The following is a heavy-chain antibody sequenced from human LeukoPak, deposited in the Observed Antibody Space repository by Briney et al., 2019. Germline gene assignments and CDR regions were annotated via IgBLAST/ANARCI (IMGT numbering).Heavy chain of an antibody. CDR3: AKGSSGYFVDL. Sequence: GGSLRLSCAASGFTFSSYEMNWVRQAPGRGLEWVSYISNSGSTIYYADSVKGRFTISRDNAKNSLYLQMNSLRAEDTALYYCAKGSSGYFVDLWGQGTLVTVSS. CDR1: GFTFSSYE. CDR2: ISNSGSTI. D-gene: IGHD3-22*01. J-gene: IGHJ5*02. V-gene: IGHV3-48*03.